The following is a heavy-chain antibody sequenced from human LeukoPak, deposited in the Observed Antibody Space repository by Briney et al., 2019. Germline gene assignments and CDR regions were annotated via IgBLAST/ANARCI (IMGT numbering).Heavy chain of an antibody. CDR2: IYYSGST. CDR3: ARRSDFWNGYFFDY. V-gene: IGHV4-59*08. Sequence: SETLSLTCTVSGGSISSYYWSWIRQPPGQGLEWIGYIYYSGSTNYNPSLKSRVTISVDTSKNQFSLKLSSVTAADTAVYYCARRSDFWNGYFFDYWGQGTLVTVSS. J-gene: IGHJ4*02. CDR1: GGSISSYY. D-gene: IGHD3-3*01.